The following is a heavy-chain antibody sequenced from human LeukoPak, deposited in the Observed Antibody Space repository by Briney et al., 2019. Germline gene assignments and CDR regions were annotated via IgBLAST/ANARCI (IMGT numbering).Heavy chain of an antibody. Sequence: GGSLRLSCAASGFTVSSIHMVWVRQAPGKGLEWVSVTYTGGNSHYADSVKGRFIISRDISKNTLYLQMNSLRAEDSALYYRARGGRGSAAVVAPRSFDIWGQGTMVTVSS. D-gene: IGHD3-22*01. CDR1: GFTVSSIH. CDR3: ARGGRGSAAVVAPRSFDI. J-gene: IGHJ3*02. V-gene: IGHV3-53*01. CDR2: TYTGGNS.